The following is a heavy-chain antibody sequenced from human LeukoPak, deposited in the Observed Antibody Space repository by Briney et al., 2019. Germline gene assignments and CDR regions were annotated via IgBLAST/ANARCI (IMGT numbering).Heavy chain of an antibody. D-gene: IGHD3-3*01. V-gene: IGHV3-30-3*01. CDR2: VSQDESTE. Sequence: GGSLRLSCAASGFTFSNYFMHWVRQVPGKGLEWVASVSQDESTELYADSVRGRFTISRDDSKNTLYLQMNSLKTEDTAVYYCTTVVKTKLRFLEWLPSTKNYGMDAWGQGTTVTVSS. J-gene: IGHJ6*02. CDR3: TTVVKTKLRFLEWLPSTKNYGMDA. CDR1: GFTFSNYF.